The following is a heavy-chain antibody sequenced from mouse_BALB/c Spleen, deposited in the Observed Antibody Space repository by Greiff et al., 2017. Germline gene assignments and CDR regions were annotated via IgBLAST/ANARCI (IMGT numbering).Heavy chain of an antibody. CDR3: AREGGDYFDY. CDR2: IRNKANGYTT. J-gene: IGHJ2*01. Sequence: EVMLVESGGGLVQPGGSLRLSCATSGFTFTDYYMSWVRQPPGKALEWLGFIRNKANGYTTEYSASVKGRFTISSDNSQSILYLQMNTLRAEDSATYYCAREGGDYFDYWGQGTTLTVSS. V-gene: IGHV7-3*02. CDR1: GFTFTDYY.